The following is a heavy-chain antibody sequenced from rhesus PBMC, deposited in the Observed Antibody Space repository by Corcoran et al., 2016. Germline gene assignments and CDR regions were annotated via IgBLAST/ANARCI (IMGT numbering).Heavy chain of an antibody. D-gene: IGHD3-34*01. Sequence: QVQLQESGPGLVKPSETLSLTCAVSGGSLSSHYWRWIRQAPGKGLEWIGRIYGSGGNHEHHPFLKKRVTNLTDQSKDQFSLELRSVTAADTGVYYCARTFSRGGGYSDYWGQGVLVTVSS. CDR1: GGSLSSHY. CDR3: ARTFSRGGGYSDY. CDR2: IYGSGGNH. V-gene: IGHV4-160*01. J-gene: IGHJ4*01.